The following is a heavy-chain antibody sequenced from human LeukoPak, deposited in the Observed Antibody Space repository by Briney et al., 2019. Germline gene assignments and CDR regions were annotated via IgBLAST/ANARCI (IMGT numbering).Heavy chain of an antibody. CDR2: IIPIFGTA. V-gene: IGHV1-69*06. J-gene: IGHJ4*02. D-gene: IGHD3-22*01. CDR3: ARAEDDSSGYYQETFDY. Sequence: ASVKVSCKASGYTFTSYGISWVRQAPGQGLEWMGGIIPIFGTANYAQKFQGRVTITADKSTSTAYMELSSLRSEDTAVYYCARAEDDSSGYYQETFDYWGQGTLVTVSS. CDR1: GYTFTSYG.